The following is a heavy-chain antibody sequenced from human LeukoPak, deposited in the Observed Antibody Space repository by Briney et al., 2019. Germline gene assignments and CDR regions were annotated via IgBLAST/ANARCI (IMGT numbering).Heavy chain of an antibody. CDR2: IYHSGST. J-gene: IGHJ4*02. D-gene: IGHD5-18*01. CDR1: GGSISSSNW. CDR3: ARADTATSDGKIDY. Sequence: PSETLSLTCAVSGGSISSSNWWSWVRRPPGKGLEWIGEIYHSGSTNYNPSLKSRVTISVDKSKNQFSLKLSSVTAADTAVYYCARADTATSDGKIDYWGQGTLVTVSS. V-gene: IGHV4-4*02.